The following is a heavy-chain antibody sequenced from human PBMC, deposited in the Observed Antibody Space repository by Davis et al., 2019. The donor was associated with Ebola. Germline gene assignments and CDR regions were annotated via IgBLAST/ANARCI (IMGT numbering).Heavy chain of an antibody. V-gene: IGHV1-69*04. Sequence: SVKVSCKASGGTFSSYAISWVRQAPGQGLEWMGRIIPILGIANYAQKFQGRVTITADKSTSTAYMELSSLRSEDTAVYYCARGVPLTTVTPYYYGMDVWGQGTTVTVSS. CDR2: IIPILGIA. D-gene: IGHD4-11*01. CDR1: GGTFSSYA. J-gene: IGHJ6*02. CDR3: ARGVPLTTVTPYYYGMDV.